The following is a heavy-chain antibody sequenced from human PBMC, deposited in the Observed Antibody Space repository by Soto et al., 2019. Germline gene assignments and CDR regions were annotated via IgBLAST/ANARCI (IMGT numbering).Heavy chain of an antibody. CDR2: IIPILGIA. V-gene: IGHV1-69*02. J-gene: IGHJ5*02. Sequence: QVQLVQSGAEVKKPGSSVKVSCKASGGTFSSYTISWVRQAPGQGLEWMGRIIPILGIANYAQKFQGRGTITADTSTSTDYTELSSLRSEDTAVYYSAGTSVVVVDGPSLFDPWGQGTLVT. D-gene: IGHD2-15*01. CDR3: AGTSVVVVDGPSLFDP. CDR1: GGTFSSYT.